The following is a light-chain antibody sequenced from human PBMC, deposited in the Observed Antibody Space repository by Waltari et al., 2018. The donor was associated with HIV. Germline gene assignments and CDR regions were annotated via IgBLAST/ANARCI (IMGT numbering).Light chain of an antibody. J-gene: IGLJ2*01. CDR3: SSYTSSSVL. CDR1: SSDVGGYNY. V-gene: IGLV2-14*01. Sequence: QSALTQPASVSGSPGQSITISCTGTSSDVGGYNYVSWYQQHPGKAPKLMLYEVSNRPSGVSNRFSGSKSGNTASLTISGLQAEDEADYYCSSYTSSSVLFGGGTKVTVL. CDR2: EVS.